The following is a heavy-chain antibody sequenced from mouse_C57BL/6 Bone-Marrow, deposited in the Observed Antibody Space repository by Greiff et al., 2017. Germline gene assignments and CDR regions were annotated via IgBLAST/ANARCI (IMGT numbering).Heavy chain of an antibody. J-gene: IGHJ2*01. D-gene: IGHD1-1*01. V-gene: IGHV1-74*01. CDR2: IHPSDSDT. Sequence: QVQLQQPGAELVKPGASVKVSCKASGYTFTSYWMHWVKQRPGQGLEWIGRIHPSDSDTNYNQKFKGKATLTVDKSSSTAYMQLSSLTSEVSAVYCCAIEFSTTVVADYGGQGTTVTVSS. CDR3: AIEFSTTVVADY. CDR1: GYTFTSYW.